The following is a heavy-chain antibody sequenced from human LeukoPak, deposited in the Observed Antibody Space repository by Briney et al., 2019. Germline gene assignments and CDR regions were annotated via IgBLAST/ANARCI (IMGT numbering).Heavy chain of an antibody. CDR3: ARAYYDFWSGCQFDY. J-gene: IGHJ4*02. CDR1: GGSFSGYY. CDR2: INHSGST. V-gene: IGHV4-34*01. D-gene: IGHD3-3*01. Sequence: KSSETLSLTCAVYGGSFSGYYWSWIRQPPGKGLEWIGEINHSGSTNYNPSLKSRVTISVDTSKNQFSLKLSSVTAADTAVYYCARAYYDFWSGCQFDYWGQGTLVTVSS.